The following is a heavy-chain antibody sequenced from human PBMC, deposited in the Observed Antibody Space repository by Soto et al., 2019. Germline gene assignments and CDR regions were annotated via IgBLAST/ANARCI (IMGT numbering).Heavy chain of an antibody. CDR1: GGSISSYY. D-gene: IGHD6-13*01. CDR2: IYYSGST. J-gene: IGHJ5*02. Sequence: ETLSLTCTVSGGSISSYYWSWIRQPPGKGLEWIGYIYYSGSTNYNPSLKSRVTISVDTSKNQFSLKLSSVTAADTAVYYCARNQYSSSWYTENWFDPWGQGTLVTVSS. V-gene: IGHV4-59*01. CDR3: ARNQYSSSWYTENWFDP.